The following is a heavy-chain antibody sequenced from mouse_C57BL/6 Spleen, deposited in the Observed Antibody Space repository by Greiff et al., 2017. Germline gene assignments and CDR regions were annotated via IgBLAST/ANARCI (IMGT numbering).Heavy chain of an antibody. V-gene: IGHV5-4*01. J-gene: IGHJ2*01. CDR3: ARDLRGDYYFDY. CDR1: GFTFSSYA. D-gene: IGHD1-1*01. CDR2: ISDGGSYT. Sequence: EVQRVESGGGLVKPGGSLKLSCAASGFTFSSYAMSWVRQTPEKRLEWVATISDGGSYTYYPDNVKGRFTISRDNAKNNLYLQMSHLKSEDTAMYYCARDLRGDYYFDYWGQGTTLTVSS.